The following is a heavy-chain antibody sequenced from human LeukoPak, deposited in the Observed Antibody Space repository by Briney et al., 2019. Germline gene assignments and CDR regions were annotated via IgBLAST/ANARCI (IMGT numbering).Heavy chain of an antibody. CDR1: GFTFSSYW. Sequence: GGSLRLSCAASGFTFSSYWMQCVRQAPGKGLEWVANIKQDGSEKYYADSVKGRFIISRDNAKNALYLQMSSLRAEDTAIYYCARRYFDYRGQGTLLTVSS. CDR2: IKQDGSEK. J-gene: IGHJ4*02. CDR3: ARRYFDY. V-gene: IGHV3-7*03.